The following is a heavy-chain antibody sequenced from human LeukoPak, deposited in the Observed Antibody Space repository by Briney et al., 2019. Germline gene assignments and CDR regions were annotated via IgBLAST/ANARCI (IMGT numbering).Heavy chain of an antibody. V-gene: IGHV3-30-3*01. CDR1: GFTFSSYA. D-gene: IGHD4-23*01. CDR3: ARDSYGGITTVAYFDY. CDR2: ISYDGSNK. Sequence: PGGSLRLSCAASGFTFSSYAMHWVRQAPGKGLEWVAVISYDGSNKYYADSVKGRFTISRDNSKNTLYLQMNSLRAEDTAVYYCARDSYGGITTVAYFDYWGQGTLVTVSS. J-gene: IGHJ4*02.